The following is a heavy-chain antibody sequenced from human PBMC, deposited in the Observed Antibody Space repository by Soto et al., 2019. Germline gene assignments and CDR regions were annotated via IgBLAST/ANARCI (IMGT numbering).Heavy chain of an antibody. J-gene: IGHJ5*01. CDR1: GGSVISPNYF. V-gene: IGHV4-39*01. Sequence: SETLSLTCSVSGGSVISPNYFWVLVRRAPGKGPEWIGNIFYNGRTDYNPSLQSRVTISVDTSKNQFSLKLGSVTAADTAIYYCARGAMSADDQSDWFDSWGHGTLVTVSS. CDR3: ARGAMSADDQSDWFDS. D-gene: IGHD5-12*01. CDR2: IFYNGRT.